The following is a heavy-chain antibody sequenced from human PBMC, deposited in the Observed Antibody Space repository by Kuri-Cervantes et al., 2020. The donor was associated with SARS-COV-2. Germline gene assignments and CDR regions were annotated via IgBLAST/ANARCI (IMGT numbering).Heavy chain of an antibody. CDR2: INAGNGNT. CDR3: ARDHAYCSSTSCQYYYYGMDV. D-gene: IGHD2-2*01. Sequence: GGSLRLSCKASGYTFTSYAMHWVRQAPGQRLEWMGWINAGNGNTKYSQKFQGRVTITRDTSASTAYMELSSLRSEDTAVYYCARDHAYCSSTSCQYYYYGMDVWGQGTTVTVSS. CDR1: GYTFTSYA. V-gene: IGHV1-3*01. J-gene: IGHJ6*02.